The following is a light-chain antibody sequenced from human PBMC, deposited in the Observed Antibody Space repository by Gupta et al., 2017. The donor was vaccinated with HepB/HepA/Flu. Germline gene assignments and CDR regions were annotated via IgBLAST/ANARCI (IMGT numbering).Light chain of an antibody. J-gene: IGKJ5*01. V-gene: IGKV1-16*02. CDR2: DAS. CDR3: QQERSLPIT. Sequence: DIQMTQSPPSLSSSIGDRVTITCRASQDINIFLAWFHQKPGQAPKSLIYDASKVQRGVPSKFSGSGSGTDFTLTINNRQPEDFGNYYCQQERSLPITFGQGTRLEI. CDR1: QDINIF.